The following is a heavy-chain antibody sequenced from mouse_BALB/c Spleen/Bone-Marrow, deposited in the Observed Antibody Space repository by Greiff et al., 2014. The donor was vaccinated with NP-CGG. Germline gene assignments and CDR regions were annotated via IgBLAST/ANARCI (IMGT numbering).Heavy chain of an antibody. CDR1: GFTFSSYA. J-gene: IGHJ1*01. CDR3: ARDGNWYFDV. Sequence: EVMLVESGGGLVKPGGSLKLSCAASGFTFSSYAMSWVRQSPEKRLEWVAGISSGGSYTYYPDTVTGRFTISRDNAKNTLYLEMSSLRSEDTAMYYCARDGNWYFDVWGAGTTVTVSS. D-gene: IGHD1-1*02. CDR2: ISSGGSYT. V-gene: IGHV5-9-4*01.